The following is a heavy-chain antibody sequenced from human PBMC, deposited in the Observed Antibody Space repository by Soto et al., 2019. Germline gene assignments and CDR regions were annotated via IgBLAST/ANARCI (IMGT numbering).Heavy chain of an antibody. Sequence: QITLKESGATLVRPTQTLTLTCAFSGFSLSTSGVGVGWIRQPPGKALEWLAVIYWDDSKHYSQSLRSRLTITKDTSKNQVVLTMTNMDPMDTGTYYCAHKGPEDWPLDYWGQGTLVTVSS. CDR3: AHKGPEDWPLDY. V-gene: IGHV2-5*02. CDR1: GFSLSTSGVG. CDR2: IYWDDSK. J-gene: IGHJ4*02. D-gene: IGHD3-9*01.